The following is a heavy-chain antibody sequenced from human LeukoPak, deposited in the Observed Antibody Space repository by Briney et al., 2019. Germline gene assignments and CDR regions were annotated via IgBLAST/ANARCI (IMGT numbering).Heavy chain of an antibody. D-gene: IGHD3-16*01. Sequence: LSGGSLRLSCAASGFTFSSYWMNWARQAPGKGLEWVASINHNGNVNYYVDSVKGRFTISRDNAKNSLYLQMSSLRAEDTAVYFCARGGGLDVWGQGATVTVSS. J-gene: IGHJ6*02. CDR1: GFTFSSYW. CDR2: INHNGNVN. V-gene: IGHV3-7*03. CDR3: ARGGGLDV.